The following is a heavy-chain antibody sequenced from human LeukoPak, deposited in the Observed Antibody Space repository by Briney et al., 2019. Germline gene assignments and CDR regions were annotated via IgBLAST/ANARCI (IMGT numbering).Heavy chain of an antibody. CDR1: GYTFTDYY. CDR2: INPNSGGT. J-gene: IGHJ4*02. V-gene: IGHV1-2*02. CDR3: ARTNSSSWWYFDY. D-gene: IGHD6-13*01. Sequence: ASVKVSCKASGYTFTDYYLHWVRQAPGQGLEWMAWINPNSGGTNYARKFQGRVTMTRDTSISTAYMELTRLTSDDTAVYYCARTNSSSWWYFDYWGQGDLVTVSS.